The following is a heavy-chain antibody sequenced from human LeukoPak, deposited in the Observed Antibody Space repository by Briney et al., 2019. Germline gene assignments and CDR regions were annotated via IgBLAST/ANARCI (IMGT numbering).Heavy chain of an antibody. CDR2: ISAYNGNT. CDR1: GYTLTSYG. D-gene: IGHD6-6*01. J-gene: IGHJ3*02. Sequence: ASVKVSCKASGYTLTSYGISWVRQAPGQGLEWMGWISAYNGNTNYAQKLQGRVTMTTDTSTSTAYMELRSLRSDDTAVYYCASSPYSSSTDAFDIWGQGTMVTVSS. V-gene: IGHV1-18*01. CDR3: ASSPYSSSTDAFDI.